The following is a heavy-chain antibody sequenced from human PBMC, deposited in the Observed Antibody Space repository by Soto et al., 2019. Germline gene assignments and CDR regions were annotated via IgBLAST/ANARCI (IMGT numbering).Heavy chain of an antibody. CDR3: ARERDYYSSGLGAFDI. D-gene: IGHD3-22*01. V-gene: IGHV3-64*01. CDR1: GFTFSSYA. Sequence: GSLRLSCAASGFTFSSYAMHWVRQAPGKGLEYVSTISRNGGSTYYANSVKGRFTISRDNSKNTLYLQMGSLRAEDTAVYYCARERDYYSSGLGAFDIWGQGTVVTVSS. J-gene: IGHJ3*02. CDR2: ISRNGGST.